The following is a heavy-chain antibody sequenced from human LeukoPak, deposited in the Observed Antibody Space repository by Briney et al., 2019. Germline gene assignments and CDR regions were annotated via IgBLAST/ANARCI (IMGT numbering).Heavy chain of an antibody. CDR2: INHSGST. CDR1: GGSFSGYY. J-gene: IGHJ4*02. Sequence: PSETLSLTCAVYGGSFSGYYWSWIRQPPGKGLEWIGEINHSGSTNYNPSLKSRVTISVDTSKNQFSLKLSSVTAADTAVYYCAGDSGSYYGGVDYWGQGTLVTVSS. CDR3: AGDSGSYYGGVDY. V-gene: IGHV4-34*01. D-gene: IGHD1-26*01.